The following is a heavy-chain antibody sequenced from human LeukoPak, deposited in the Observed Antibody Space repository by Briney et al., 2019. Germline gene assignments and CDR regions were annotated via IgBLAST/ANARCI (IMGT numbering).Heavy chain of an antibody. Sequence: PSETLSLTCTVPGGSFCSGSYHWSWIRQPAGKGLEWIGRIYTSGSTNYNPSLKSRVTISVDTSKNQFSLKLTSMTAADTAVYYCARDRSSGYPGSFDYWGQGTLVTVSS. D-gene: IGHD3-22*01. J-gene: IGHJ4*02. CDR1: GGSFCSGSYH. CDR3: ARDRSSGYPGSFDY. V-gene: IGHV4-61*02. CDR2: IYTSGST.